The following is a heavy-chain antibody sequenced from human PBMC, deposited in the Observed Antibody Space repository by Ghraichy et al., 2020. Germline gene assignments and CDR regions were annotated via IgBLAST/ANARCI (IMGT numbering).Heavy chain of an antibody. CDR3: AREVAYCGGDCYSAVDY. CDR1: GGSISSYY. J-gene: IGHJ4*02. V-gene: IGHV4-59*01. D-gene: IGHD2-21*01. Sequence: SETLSLTCTVSGGSISSYYWSWIRQPPGKGLEWIGYIYYSGSTNYNPSLKSRVTISVDTSKNQFSLKLSSVTAADTAVYYCAREVAYCGGDCYSAVDYWGQGTLVTVSS. CDR2: IYYSGST.